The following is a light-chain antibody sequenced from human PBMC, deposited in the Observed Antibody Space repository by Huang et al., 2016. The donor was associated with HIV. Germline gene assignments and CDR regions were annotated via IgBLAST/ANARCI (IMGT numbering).Light chain of an antibody. Sequence: DIQMTQSPSSVSASVGDRVTISCRTSQDISMRLAWYQQQPGRAPKRLISAASTLQSGVPSRFSGSGAGTYFTLTISSLQPEDFATYYCQQANSPFTFGPGTKVDIK. J-gene: IGKJ3*01. CDR2: AAS. CDR1: QDISMR. V-gene: IGKV1-12*01. CDR3: QQANSPFT.